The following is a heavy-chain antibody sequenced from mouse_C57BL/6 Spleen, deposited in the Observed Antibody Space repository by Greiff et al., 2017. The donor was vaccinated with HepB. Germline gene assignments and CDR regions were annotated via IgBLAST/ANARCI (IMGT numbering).Heavy chain of an antibody. CDR3: ARGDYGLAY. CDR1: GFTFSSYA. J-gene: IGHJ3*01. Sequence: EVKVVESGGGLVKPGGSLKLSCAASGFTFSSYAMSWVRQTPEKRLEWVATISDGGSYTYYPDNVKGRFTISRDNAKNNLYLQMSHLKSEDTAMYYCARGDYGLAYWGQGTLVTVSA. V-gene: IGHV5-4*03. CDR2: ISDGGSYT. D-gene: IGHD2-13*01.